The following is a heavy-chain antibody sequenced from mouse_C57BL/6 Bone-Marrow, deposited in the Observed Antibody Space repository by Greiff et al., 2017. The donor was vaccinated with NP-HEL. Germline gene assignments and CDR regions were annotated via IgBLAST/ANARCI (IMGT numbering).Heavy chain of an antibody. J-gene: IGHJ4*01. CDR1: GFTFSDYG. V-gene: IGHV5-17*01. Sequence: EVQGVESGGGLVKPGGSLKLSCAASGFTFSDYGMHWVRQAPEKGLEWVAYISSGSSTIYYADTVKGRFTISRDNAKNTLFLQMTSLRSEDTAMYYCATPFYYGNYLYAMDYWGQGTSVTVSS. CDR3: ATPFYYGNYLYAMDY. CDR2: ISSGSSTI. D-gene: IGHD2-1*01.